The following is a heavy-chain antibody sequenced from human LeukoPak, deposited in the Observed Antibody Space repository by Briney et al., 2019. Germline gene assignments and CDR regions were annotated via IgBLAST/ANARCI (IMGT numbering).Heavy chain of an antibody. D-gene: IGHD2-15*01. Sequence: GGSLRLSCAASGFTVSSNYMSWVRQAPGKGLEWVSVIYSGGTTYYAGSVKGRFTLSRDNSKNTLYLQMNSLRAEDTAVYYCARGYCSGGNCSHFDYWGQGALVTVSS. CDR1: GFTVSSNY. CDR3: ARGYCSGGNCSHFDY. J-gene: IGHJ4*02. CDR2: IYSGGTT. V-gene: IGHV3-53*01.